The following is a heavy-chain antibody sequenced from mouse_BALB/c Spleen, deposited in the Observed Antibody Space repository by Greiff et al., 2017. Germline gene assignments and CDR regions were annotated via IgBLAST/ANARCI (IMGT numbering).Heavy chain of an antibody. Sequence: QVQLQQSGPGLVQPSQSLSITCTVSGFSLTSYGVHWVRQSPGKGLEWLGVIWSGGSTDYNAAFISRLSISKDNSKSHVFFKMNSLQANDTAIYYCARIYYRYSYAMDYWGQGTSVTVSS. V-gene: IGHV2-2*02. J-gene: IGHJ4*01. CDR3: ARIYYRYSYAMDY. CDR1: GFSLTSYG. CDR2: IWSGGST. D-gene: IGHD2-14*01.